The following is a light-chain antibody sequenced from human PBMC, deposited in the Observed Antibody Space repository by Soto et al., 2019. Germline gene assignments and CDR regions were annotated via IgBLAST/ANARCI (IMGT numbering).Light chain of an antibody. V-gene: IGLV2-14*01. CDR2: EVT. CDR3: SSFKGTNYFV. J-gene: IGLJ1*01. Sequence: QSVLTQPASVSGSPGQSIAISCTGSSSDVGIYNYVSWYQQHPGKVPKLIIYEVTNRPSGVSNRFSGSKSGNTASLTISGLQAEDEAEYYCSSFKGTNYFVFGSGTKVTV. CDR1: SSDVGIYNY.